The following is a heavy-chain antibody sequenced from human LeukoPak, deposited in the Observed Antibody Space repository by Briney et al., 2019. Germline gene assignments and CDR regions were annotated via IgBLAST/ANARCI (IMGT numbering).Heavy chain of an antibody. V-gene: IGHV3-7*03. J-gene: IGHJ4*02. CDR2: IKQDGSEN. Sequence: PGGSLRLSCAASGFTFSRYWMSWVRQAPGKGLEWLAHIKQDGSENYYLDSVKGRFTISRDNSKNTLYLQMNSLRAEDTAVYYCAKPCFTLVRGDFDYWGQGTLVTVSS. CDR3: AKPCFTLVRGDFDY. D-gene: IGHD3-10*01. CDR1: GFTFSRYW.